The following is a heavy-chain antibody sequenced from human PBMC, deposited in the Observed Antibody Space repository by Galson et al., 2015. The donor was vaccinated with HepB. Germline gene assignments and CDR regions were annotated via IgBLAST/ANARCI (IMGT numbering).Heavy chain of an antibody. D-gene: IGHD2-15*01. V-gene: IGHV1-18*01. J-gene: IGHJ5*02. CDR2: ISAYNHYT. Sequence: SVKVSCKASGYTFSSYSITWVRQAPGQGLEWMGWISAYNHYTNYAQKFQGRVTMTTDTSTSTAYMELRSLRSDDTAVYYCARGGFIVMVAATQNNWFDPWGQGTLVTVSS. CDR3: ARGGFIVMVAATQNNWFDP. CDR1: GYTFSSYS.